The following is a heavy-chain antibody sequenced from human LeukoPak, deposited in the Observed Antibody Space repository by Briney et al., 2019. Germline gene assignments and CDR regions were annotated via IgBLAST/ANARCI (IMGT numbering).Heavy chain of an antibody. CDR2: ISGSGGST. CDR1: GFTFSSYA. J-gene: IGHJ4*02. V-gene: IGHV3-23*01. D-gene: IGHD2-2*01. CDR3: ARRYCSSTSCTLDY. Sequence: GGSLRLSCAPSGFTFSSYAMTWVRQAPGKGLEWVSLISGSGGSTYYADSVKGRFTISRDNAKTSLYLQMNSLRAEDTAVYYCARRYCSSTSCTLDYWGQGTLVTVSS.